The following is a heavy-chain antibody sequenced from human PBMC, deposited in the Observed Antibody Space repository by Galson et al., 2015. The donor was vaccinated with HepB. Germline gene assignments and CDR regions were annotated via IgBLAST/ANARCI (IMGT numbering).Heavy chain of an antibody. V-gene: IGHV3-53*01. CDR2: IYSGGST. Sequence: SLRLSCAASGFTVSSNYMSWVRQAPGKGLEWVSVIYSGGSTYYADSVKGRFTISRDNSKNTLYLQMNSLRAEDTAVYYCARSSGWGMIDAFDIWGQGTMVTVSS. CDR1: GFTVSSNY. D-gene: IGHD6-19*01. J-gene: IGHJ3*02. CDR3: ARSSGWGMIDAFDI.